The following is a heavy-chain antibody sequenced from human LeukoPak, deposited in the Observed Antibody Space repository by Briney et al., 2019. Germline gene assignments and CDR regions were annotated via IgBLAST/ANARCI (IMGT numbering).Heavy chain of an antibody. CDR2: LSRDADKT. J-gene: IGHJ4*02. Sequence: PGGSLRLSCAVSGFSLSINAMCWVRQAPGKGLEWVSGLSRDADKTYYADSVQGRFTISRDTSKNTLYLQMDTLRVEDTAIYYCAKEEVPNDYWGQGTLVTVSS. CDR1: GFSLSINA. CDR3: AKEEVPNDY. V-gene: IGHV3-23*01. D-gene: IGHD2-2*01.